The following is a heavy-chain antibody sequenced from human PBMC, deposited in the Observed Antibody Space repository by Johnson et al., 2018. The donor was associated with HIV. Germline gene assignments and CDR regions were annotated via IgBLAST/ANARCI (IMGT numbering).Heavy chain of an antibody. J-gene: IGHJ3*02. CDR2: IRYDGSNK. CDR1: GFTFSNYG. Sequence: QVQLVESGGGLVQPGGSLRLSCAASGFTFSNYGMHWVRQAPGKGLEWVAFIRYDGSNKYYADSVKGRFTISRDNAKNSLYLQMNSLRAEDTAVYHCARRGNWNYLKSAFDIWGQGTMVTVSS. V-gene: IGHV3-30*02. CDR3: ARRGNWNYLKSAFDI. D-gene: IGHD1-7*01.